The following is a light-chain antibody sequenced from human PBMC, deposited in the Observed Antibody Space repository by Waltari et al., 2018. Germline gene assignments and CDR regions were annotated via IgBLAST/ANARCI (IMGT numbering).Light chain of an antibody. V-gene: IGKV1-17*03. CDR3: LHHHSYPRT. Sequence: DIQMTQSPSALSASVGDSVTLTCRASKGISKYVAWFQQKPGKVPKRLIFAADTLESGVPPRFSGSGSGTEFTLTISSLQPEDFATYYCLHHHSYPRTFGPGTKLQMK. CDR2: AAD. CDR1: KGISKY. J-gene: IGKJ2*02.